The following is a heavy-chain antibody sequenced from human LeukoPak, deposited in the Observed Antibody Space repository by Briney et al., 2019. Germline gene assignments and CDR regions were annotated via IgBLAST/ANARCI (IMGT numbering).Heavy chain of an antibody. CDR3: AYTITSTGDLYDAFHV. Sequence: ESSPTLVKPTQTLTLTCSLCGFSLTTPAVGVGWIRQPPWKALYCLALIYWNDDKRYSPSLRSRLTINKDTSRSQVVPTMTNMDPVNTGTYYCAYTITSTGDLYDAFHVWGQGTEVTVSS. D-gene: IGHD1-14*01. CDR2: IYWNDDK. CDR1: GFSLTTPAVG. J-gene: IGHJ3*01. V-gene: IGHV2-5*01.